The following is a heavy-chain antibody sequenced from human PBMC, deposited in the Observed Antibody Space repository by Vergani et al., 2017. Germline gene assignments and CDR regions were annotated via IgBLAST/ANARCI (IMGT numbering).Heavy chain of an antibody. CDR2: IWNDGSKK. V-gene: IGHV3-33*01. CDR1: GFHFSSYG. Sequence: QVQLVESGGGVVQPGRSLRLSCVASGFHFSSYGMHWVRQAPGKGLEWVAVIWNDGSKKYYANSVKGRFIISRDDSKKTLYLQMNSLRAEDSAVYFCARGNYGSGTYYKGDGFDIWGQGTMVTVSS. D-gene: IGHD3-10*01. CDR3: ARGNYGSGTYYKGDGFDI. J-gene: IGHJ3*02.